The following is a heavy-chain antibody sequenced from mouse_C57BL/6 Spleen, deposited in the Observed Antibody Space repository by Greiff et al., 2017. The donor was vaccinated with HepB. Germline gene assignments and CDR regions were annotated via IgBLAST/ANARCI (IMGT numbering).Heavy chain of an antibody. CDR3: ARRTYDYDGGNYFDY. J-gene: IGHJ2*01. CDR2: ISYDGSN. D-gene: IGHD2-4*01. Sequence: DVKLQESGPGLVKPSQSLSLTCSVTGYSITSGYYWNWIRQFPGNKLEWMGYISYDGSNNYNPSLKNRISITRDTSKNQFFLKLNSVTTEDTATYYCARRTYDYDGGNYFDYWGQGTTLTVSS. CDR1: GYSITSGYY. V-gene: IGHV3-6*01.